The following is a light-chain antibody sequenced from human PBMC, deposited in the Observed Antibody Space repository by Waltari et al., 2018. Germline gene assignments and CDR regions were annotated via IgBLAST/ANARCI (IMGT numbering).Light chain of an antibody. Sequence: QSALTQPASVSGSPGQSITISCTGTSSDVGSYHLVFWYQQHPGKAPKRMIYEGSKRPSGVSNRFSGSKSGNTASLTISGLQAEDEADYYCCSYAGSSTFVFGTGTKVTVL. V-gene: IGLV2-23*03. CDR2: EGS. CDR3: CSYAGSSTFV. J-gene: IGLJ1*01. CDR1: SSDVGSYHL.